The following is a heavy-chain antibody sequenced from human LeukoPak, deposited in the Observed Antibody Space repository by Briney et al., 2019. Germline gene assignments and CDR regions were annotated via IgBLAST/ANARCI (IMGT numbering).Heavy chain of an antibody. D-gene: IGHD6-13*01. Sequence: PGGSLRLSCAASGFTFSSYSMNWVRQAPGKGLEWVSSFSSSSSYIYYADSVKGRFTISRDNAKNSLYLQMNSLRAEDTAVYYCARAISSSWSGRDYGMDVWGQGTTVTVSS. CDR1: GFTFSSYS. CDR2: FSSSSSYI. CDR3: ARAISSSWSGRDYGMDV. J-gene: IGHJ6*02. V-gene: IGHV3-21*01.